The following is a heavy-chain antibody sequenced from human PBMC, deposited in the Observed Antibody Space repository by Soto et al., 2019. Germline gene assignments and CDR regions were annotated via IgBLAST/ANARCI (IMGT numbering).Heavy chain of an antibody. J-gene: IGHJ5*02. Sequence: VQLVQSGAEVKKPGSSVKVSCKASGGIFSSYAVSWVRQAPGQGLEWMGGIIPNFGTPNYAQKFEGRVTLTADESTRTAYMELSSLRSEDTAVYYCATGEGGDYVYESGPWGQGTLVTVSS. CDR1: GGIFSSYA. CDR2: IIPNFGTP. D-gene: IGHD4-17*01. V-gene: IGHV1-69*01. CDR3: ATGEGGDYVYESGP.